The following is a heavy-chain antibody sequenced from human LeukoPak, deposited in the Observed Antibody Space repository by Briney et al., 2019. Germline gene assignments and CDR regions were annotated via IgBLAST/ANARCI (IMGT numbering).Heavy chain of an antibody. D-gene: IGHD1-26*01. V-gene: IGHV3-30*03. CDR2: ISYDGSNK. CDR3: ARARGGGSYFDAFDI. J-gene: IGHJ3*02. CDR1: GFTVSNAW. Sequence: PGGSLRLSCAASGFTVSNAWMNWVRQAPGKGLEWVAVISYDGSNKYYADSVKGRFTISRDNSKNTLYLQMNSLRAEDTAVYYCARARGGGSYFDAFDIWGQGTMVTVSS.